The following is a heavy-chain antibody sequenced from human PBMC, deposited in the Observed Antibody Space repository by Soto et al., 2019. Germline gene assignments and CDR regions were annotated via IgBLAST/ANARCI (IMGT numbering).Heavy chain of an antibody. CDR1: GGTFSSYT. CDR3: ARVIAAAAEYFDL. D-gene: IGHD6-13*01. CDR2: IIPILGIA. J-gene: IGHJ2*01. Sequence: QVQLVQSGAAVKKPGSSVKVSCKASGGTFSSYTISWVRQAPGQGLEWMGRIIPILGIANYAQKFQGRVTITADKSTSTAYMELSSLRSEDTAVYYCARVIAAAAEYFDLWGRGTLVTVSS. V-gene: IGHV1-69*02.